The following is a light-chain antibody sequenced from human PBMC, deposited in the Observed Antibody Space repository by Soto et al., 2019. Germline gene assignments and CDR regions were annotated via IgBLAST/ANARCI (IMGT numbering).Light chain of an antibody. CDR3: SSHTSSSIHVV. CDR2: DVI. J-gene: IGLJ2*01. CDR1: SSDVGGYNY. V-gene: IGLV2-14*01. Sequence: QSVLTQPASVSGSPGQSITISCTGTSSDVGGYNYVSWYQQHPGKAPKLMIYDVINRPSGVSNRFSGSKSGNTASLTISGLQSEDEADYYCSSHTSSSIHVVFGGGTKLTVL.